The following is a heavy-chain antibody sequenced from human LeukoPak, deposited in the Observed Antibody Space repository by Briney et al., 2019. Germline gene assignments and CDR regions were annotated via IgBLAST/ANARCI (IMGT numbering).Heavy chain of an antibody. J-gene: IGHJ4*02. CDR3: ATGEAFRDYYDSSGYYY. CDR2: FDPEDGET. D-gene: IGHD3-22*01. V-gene: IGHV1-24*01. CDR1: GYTLTELS. Sequence: ASVKVSCKVSGYTLTELSMHWVRQAPGKGLEWMGGFDPEDGETIYAQKFQDRVTMTEDTSTDTAYMELSSLRSEDTAVYYCATGEAFRDYYDSSGYYYWGQGTLVTVSS.